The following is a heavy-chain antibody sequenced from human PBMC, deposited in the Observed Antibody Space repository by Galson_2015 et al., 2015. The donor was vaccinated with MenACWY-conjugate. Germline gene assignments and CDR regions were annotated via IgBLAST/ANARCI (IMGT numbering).Heavy chain of an antibody. CDR2: IFCSGIS. CDR1: GGSISSSDFY. V-gene: IGHV4-39*07. D-gene: IGHD3-22*01. CDR3: ARATWSYFDNGGYPNWFDT. J-gene: IGHJ5*02. Sequence: LSLTCTVSGGSISSSDFYWDWIRQSPGKGLEWIGSIFCSGISNYNPSLKSRVSISVDTSKNEFSLRLSAVTAADTAEYYCARATWSYFDNGGYPNWFDTWGRGTLVIVSS.